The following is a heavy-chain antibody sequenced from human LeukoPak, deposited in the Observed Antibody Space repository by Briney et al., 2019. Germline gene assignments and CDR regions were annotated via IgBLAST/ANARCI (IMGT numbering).Heavy chain of an antibody. J-gene: IGHJ4*02. CDR1: GFTFSNYA. D-gene: IGHD6-19*01. CDR3: AKNQGQWLVPVDY. Sequence: GGSLRLSCAASGFTFSNYAMSWVRQAPGKGLEWASSMSGSGGSTYYADSVKGRFTISRDNSKNTLYLQMNNLRAEDTALYYCAKNQGQWLVPVDYWDQGTLVTVSS. V-gene: IGHV3-23*01. CDR2: MSGSGGST.